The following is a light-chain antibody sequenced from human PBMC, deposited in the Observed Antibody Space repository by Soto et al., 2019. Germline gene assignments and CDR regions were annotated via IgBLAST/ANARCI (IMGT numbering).Light chain of an antibody. CDR1: TSDVGGYNY. CDR3: LSKTSSISYV. V-gene: IGLV2-14*01. J-gene: IGLJ1*01. CDR2: EVS. Sequence: SVVTQPASVSGSPGQSITISCTGTTSDVGGYNYVSWYQQHPGKVPKLLIHEVSNRPSGVSNRFSGSKSGNTASLTISGLQAEDEADYYCLSKTSSISYVFGTGTKVTVL.